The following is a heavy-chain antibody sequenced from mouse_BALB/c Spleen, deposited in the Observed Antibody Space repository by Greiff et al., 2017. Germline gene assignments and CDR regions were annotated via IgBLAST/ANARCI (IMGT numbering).Heavy chain of an antibody. Sequence: QVQLKQSGAELARPGASVKMSCKASGYTFTSYTMHWVKQRPGQGLEWIGYINPSSGYTNYNQKFKDKATLTADKSSSTAYMQLSSLTSEDSAVYYGARNRYYGSSPFAYWGQGTLVTVSA. CDR3: ARNRYYGSSPFAY. CDR2: INPSSGYT. V-gene: IGHV1-4*01. CDR1: GYTFTSYT. J-gene: IGHJ3*01. D-gene: IGHD1-1*01.